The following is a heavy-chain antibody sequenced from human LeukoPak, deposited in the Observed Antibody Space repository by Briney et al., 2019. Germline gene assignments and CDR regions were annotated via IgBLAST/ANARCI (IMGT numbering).Heavy chain of an antibody. CDR1: GGSISSYY. D-gene: IGHD4-17*01. V-gene: IGHV4-59*01. CDR3: ARAGDGDYVHWFDP. Sequence: SETLSLTCTISGGSISSYYWSWIRQPPGKGLEWIGYMYYTGTTNYNPSFKRRVTISVDTSKNQFSLKLNSVTAADTAVYYCARAGDGDYVHWFDPWGQGTLVSVSS. J-gene: IGHJ5*02. CDR2: MYYTGTT.